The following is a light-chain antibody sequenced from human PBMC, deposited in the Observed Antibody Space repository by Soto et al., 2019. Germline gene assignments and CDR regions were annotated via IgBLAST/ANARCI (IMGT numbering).Light chain of an antibody. CDR2: GAS. Sequence: EAVLTQSPYTLSFSPLERATLSCRASQSVSSDYLVWYQQKPGQAPRLLIYGASSRATGIPDRFSGSGSGTDFTLTISRLEPEDFAVYYCQHYANSPPSVTFGPGTKVDIK. V-gene: IGKV3-20*01. CDR1: QSVSSDY. CDR3: QHYANSPPSVT. J-gene: IGKJ3*01.